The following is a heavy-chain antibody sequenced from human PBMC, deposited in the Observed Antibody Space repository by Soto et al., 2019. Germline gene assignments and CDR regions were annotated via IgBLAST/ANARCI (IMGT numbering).Heavy chain of an antibody. J-gene: IGHJ4*02. D-gene: IGHD6-13*01. CDR3: ARGPQGSSWYYFDY. CDR1: GGCFSGYY. Sequence: PXETLSLTCAVYGGCFSGYYWSWIRQPPGKGLEWIGEINHSGSTNYNPSLKSRVTISVDTSKNQFSLKLSSVTAADTAVYYCARGPQGSSWYYFDYWGQGTLVTVSS. CDR2: INHSGST. V-gene: IGHV4-34*01.